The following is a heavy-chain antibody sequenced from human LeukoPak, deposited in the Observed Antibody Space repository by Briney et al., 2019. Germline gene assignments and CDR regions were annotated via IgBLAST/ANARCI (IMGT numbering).Heavy chain of an antibody. CDR1: GVSICSSNW. CDR2: IYHSGST. J-gene: IGHJ6*04. V-gene: IGHV4-4*02. CDR3: ARGYYGSGSLWGMDV. D-gene: IGHD3-10*01. Sequence: PSGTLSLTGAGSGVSICSSNWWSWAREPPVKGLEWIEAIYHSGSTNYNPSLKSRVTISVDKSKNQFSLKLSSVTAADTAVYYCARGYYGSGSLWGMDVWGKGTTVTVSS.